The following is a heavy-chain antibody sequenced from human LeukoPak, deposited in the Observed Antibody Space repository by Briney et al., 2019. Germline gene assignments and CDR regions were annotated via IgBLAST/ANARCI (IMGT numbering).Heavy chain of an antibody. J-gene: IGHJ3*02. Sequence: SVKVSCKASGYSFTSYYMHWVRQAPGQGLEWMGGIIPIFGTANYAQKFQGRVTITADESTSTAYMELSSLRSEDTAVYYCARVVSTVVTGGGAFDIWGQGTMVTVSS. D-gene: IGHD4-23*01. V-gene: IGHV1-69*13. CDR1: GYSFTSYY. CDR2: IIPIFGTA. CDR3: ARVVSTVVTGGGAFDI.